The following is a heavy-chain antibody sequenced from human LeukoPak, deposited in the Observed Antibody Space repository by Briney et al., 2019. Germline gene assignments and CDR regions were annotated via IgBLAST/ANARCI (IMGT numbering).Heavy chain of an antibody. V-gene: IGHV3-23*01. Sequence: GGSLRLSCAASGFTFSSYAMSWVRQDPGKWLEWDSYISGSGGSIYYAVSVKGRFTISRDNSKNTLYLQMNSLRAEDTAVYYCAKRSSVYYDSSGYSQYYFDYWGQGTLVTVSS. CDR1: GFTFSSYA. D-gene: IGHD3-22*01. CDR2: ISGSGGSI. CDR3: AKRSSVYYDSSGYSQYYFDY. J-gene: IGHJ4*02.